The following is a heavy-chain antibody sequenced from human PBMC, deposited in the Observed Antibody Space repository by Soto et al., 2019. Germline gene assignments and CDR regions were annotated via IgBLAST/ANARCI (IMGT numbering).Heavy chain of an antibody. CDR1: GGSISSSTHY. Sequence: PSETLSLTCTVSGGSISSSTHYWAWIRQPPGKGLEWIGIIYYSGSTYYNPSLKSRVIISVDTSKNQFSLKLRSVTAADTAVYYCASERNQFLSGFNWRGYGMDVWGQRTTVTVSS. CDR2: IYYSGST. CDR3: ASERNQFLSGFNWRGYGMDV. J-gene: IGHJ6*02. D-gene: IGHD1-20*01. V-gene: IGHV4-39*01.